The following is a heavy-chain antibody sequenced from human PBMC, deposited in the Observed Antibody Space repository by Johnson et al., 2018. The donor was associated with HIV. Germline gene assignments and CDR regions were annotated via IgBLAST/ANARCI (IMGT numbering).Heavy chain of an antibody. V-gene: IGHV3-30*14. CDR2: ISYDGSNK. Sequence: QMLLVESGGAVVQPGGSLRLSCAASGLTFDDYAMHWVRQVPGNGLEWVAVISYDGSNKYYADSVKGRFTISRDNSKNTLYLQMNSLRAEDTAVYYCARDPGRYCSGGSCYVEDAFDIWGQGTMVTVSS. CDR1: GLTFDDYA. CDR3: ARDPGRYCSGGSCYVEDAFDI. D-gene: IGHD2-15*01. J-gene: IGHJ3*02.